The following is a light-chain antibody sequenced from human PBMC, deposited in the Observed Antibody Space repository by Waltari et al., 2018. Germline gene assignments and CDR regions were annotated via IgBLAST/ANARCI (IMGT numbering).Light chain of an antibody. V-gene: IGLV6-57*03. J-gene: IGLJ3*02. CDR2: EDY. Sequence: NFMLTQPHSVSESPGKTVTISCTRSSGSIDSNYVQWFQQRPCSAPTTVIYEDYQRPSGVPDRFSGSIDSSSNSASLTISGLKTEDEADYYCQSYDGINWMFGGGTKLTVL. CDR1: SGSIDSNY. CDR3: QSYDGINWM.